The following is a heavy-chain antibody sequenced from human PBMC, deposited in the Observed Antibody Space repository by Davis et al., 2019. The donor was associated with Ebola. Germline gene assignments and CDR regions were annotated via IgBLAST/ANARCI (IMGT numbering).Heavy chain of an antibody. V-gene: IGHV4-30-2*01. CDR2: IYHSGST. D-gene: IGHD4-11*01. CDR1: GGSISSGGYY. CDR3: ARAQTTVTTGWFDP. Sequence: MPSETLSLTCTVSGGSISSGGYYWSWIRQPPGKGLEWIGYIYHSGSTYYNPSLKSRVTISVDRSKNQFSLKLSSVTAADTAVYYCARAQTTVTTGWFDPWGQGTLVTVSS. J-gene: IGHJ5*02.